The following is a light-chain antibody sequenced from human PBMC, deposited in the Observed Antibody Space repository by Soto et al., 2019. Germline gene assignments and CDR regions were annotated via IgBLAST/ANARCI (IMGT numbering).Light chain of an antibody. CDR2: DAS. CDR1: QSISSW. J-gene: IGKJ1*01. CDR3: QQYNSYWGT. V-gene: IGKV1-5*01. Sequence: DIQMTQSPSTLSAYVGDRVTITCRASQSISSWLAWYQQKQGKAPKLLIYDASSLESGVPSRFSGSGSGTEFTLTISSLQPDDFATYYCQQYNSYWGTFGQGTKVEIK.